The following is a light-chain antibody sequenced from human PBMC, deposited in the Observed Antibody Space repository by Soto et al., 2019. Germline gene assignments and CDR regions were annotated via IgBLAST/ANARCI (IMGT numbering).Light chain of an antibody. CDR1: RRVSSSH. CDR3: QQRSSWPWT. J-gene: IGKJ1*01. Sequence: LRQILVTQSLSTRERATLSCTASRRVSSSHLAWYQQKPGQAPRLLIHGATSRATGIPDRFSGCGSGTEFTLTISSLESEDFAIYYCQQRSSWPWTFGQGTKVDIK. V-gene: IGKV3D-20*02. CDR2: GAT.